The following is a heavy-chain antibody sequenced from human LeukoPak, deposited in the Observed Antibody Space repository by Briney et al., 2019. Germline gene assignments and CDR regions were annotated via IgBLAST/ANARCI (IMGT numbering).Heavy chain of an antibody. D-gene: IGHD4-17*01. V-gene: IGHV1-69*06. CDR3: ARDSDDYGDYVFHY. CDR2: IIPIFGTA. CDR1: GGIFSSYA. J-gene: IGHJ4*02. Sequence: SVKVSCKASGGIFSSYAISWVRQAPGQGLEWMGGIIPIFGTANYAQKFQGRVTITADKSTSTAYMELSSLRSEDTAVYYCARDSDDYGDYVFHYWGQGTLVTVTS.